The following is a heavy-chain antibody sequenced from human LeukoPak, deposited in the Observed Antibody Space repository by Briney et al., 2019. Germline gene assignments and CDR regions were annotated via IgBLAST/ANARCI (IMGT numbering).Heavy chain of an antibody. J-gene: IGHJ5*02. CDR1: GFNFSSYS. V-gene: IGHV3-48*02. CDR2: ISSSTRRI. CDR3: AREFPPHCSSTSCYPDH. D-gene: IGHD2-2*01. Sequence: GGSLRLSCAASGFNFSSYSLNWVRQAPGKGLEWVSYISSSTRRIYYADSVKGRFTISRDSAKDSLYLQMDSLRDEDTAMYYCAREFPPHCSSTSCYPDHWGQGTLVTVSS.